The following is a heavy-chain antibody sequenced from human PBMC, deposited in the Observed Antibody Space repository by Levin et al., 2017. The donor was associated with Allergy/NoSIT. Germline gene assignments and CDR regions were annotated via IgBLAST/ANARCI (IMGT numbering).Heavy chain of an antibody. D-gene: IGHD3-9*01. CDR3: ARERTYYDILTGYSGAES. CDR2: IWYDGSKK. J-gene: IGHJ5*02. V-gene: IGHV3-33*01. CDR1: GFTFSSYG. Sequence: LSLTCAASGFTFSSYGMHWVRQAPGKGLEWVAVIWYDGSKKYYVDSVKGRFTISSAPSTNTLYLQMNSLRAEETAVYYCARERTYYDILTGYSGAESWGKGTLVTGSS.